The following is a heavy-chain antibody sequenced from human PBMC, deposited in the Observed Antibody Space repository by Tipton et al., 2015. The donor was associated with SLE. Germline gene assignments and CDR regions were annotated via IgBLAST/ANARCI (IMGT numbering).Heavy chain of an antibody. CDR2: IYYSGST. Sequence: TLSLTCTVSGDSITNHYWSWIRQSPGKGLEWIGYIYYSGSTNYNPSLKSRVTISVDTSKNQFSLKLSSVTAADTAVYYCARASGGLLPFDYWGQGTLVTVSS. CDR1: GDSITNHY. CDR3: ARASGGLLPFDY. D-gene: IGHD3-22*01. V-gene: IGHV4-59*11. J-gene: IGHJ4*02.